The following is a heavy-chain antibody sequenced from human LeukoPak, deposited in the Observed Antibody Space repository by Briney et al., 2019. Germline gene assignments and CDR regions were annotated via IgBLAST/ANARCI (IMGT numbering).Heavy chain of an antibody. V-gene: IGHV4-59*08. D-gene: IGHD1-26*01. CDR2: IYYSGST. CDR3: ARLVRGSYYLDY. Sequence: SETLSLTCTVSGGSISSYYWTRIRQPPGKGLEWIGYIYYSGSTNYNPSLKSRVTISVDTSKNQFSLKLSSVTAADTAVYYCARLVRGSYYLDYWGQGTLVTVSS. CDR1: GGSISSYY. J-gene: IGHJ4*02.